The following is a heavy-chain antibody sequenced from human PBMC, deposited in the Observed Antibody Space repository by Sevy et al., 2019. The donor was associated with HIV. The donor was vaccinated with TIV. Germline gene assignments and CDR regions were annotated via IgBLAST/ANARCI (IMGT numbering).Heavy chain of an antibody. CDR2: ISSSSNYI. V-gene: IGHV3-21*01. CDR1: GFTFSSYS. J-gene: IGHJ2*01. CDR3: ARDLIRTLWYFDL. D-gene: IGHD3-22*01. Sequence: GGSLRLSCAASGFTFSSYSMNWVRQAPGKGLEWISSISSSSNYIYYADSVKGRFTISRDNAQNSLYLQMNSLRAEDTAVYYCARDLIRTLWYFDLWGRGTLVTVSS.